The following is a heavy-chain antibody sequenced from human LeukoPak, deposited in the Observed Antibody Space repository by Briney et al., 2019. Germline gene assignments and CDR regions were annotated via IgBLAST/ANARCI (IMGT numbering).Heavy chain of an antibody. CDR3: ARDRRHGDYDEY. J-gene: IGHJ4*02. CDR2: IIPIFGTA. D-gene: IGHD4-17*01. V-gene: IGHV1-69*13. CDR1: GGNFSSYA. Sequence: ASVKVSCKASGGNFSSYAISWVRQAPGQGLEWMGGIIPIFGTANYAQKFQGRVTITADESTSTAYMELSSLRSEDTAVYYCARDRRHGDYDEYWGQGTLVTVSS.